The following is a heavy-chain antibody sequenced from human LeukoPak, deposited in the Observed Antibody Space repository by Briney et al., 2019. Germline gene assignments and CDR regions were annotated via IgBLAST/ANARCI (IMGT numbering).Heavy chain of an antibody. Sequence: GGSLRLSCAASGFTFSSYGMHWVRQAPGRGLEWVAVISYDGSDKYYADSVRGRFTISRDNSKNTLYLQMNSLRAEDTAVYYCAKDRYSGSYSRNYYYGMDVWGQGTTATVSS. D-gene: IGHD1-26*01. J-gene: IGHJ6*02. V-gene: IGHV3-30*18. CDR1: GFTFSSYG. CDR3: AKDRYSGSYSRNYYYGMDV. CDR2: ISYDGSDK.